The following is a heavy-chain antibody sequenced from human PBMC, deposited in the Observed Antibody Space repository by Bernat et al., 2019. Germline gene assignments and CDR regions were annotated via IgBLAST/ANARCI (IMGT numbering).Heavy chain of an antibody. J-gene: IGHJ6*02. Sequence: VQLVESGGGVVQPGGFLRLSCAASGFTFDDYAMHWVRQAPGKGLEWVSLISGDGDSTYYADSVKGRFTIPRDNSKNSLYVQMNSLRTEDTALYYCAKDRGAAVTTIYGMDVWGQGTTVTVSS. D-gene: IGHD5-12*01. CDR2: ISGDGDST. CDR3: AKDRGAAVTTIYGMDV. CDR1: GFTFDDYA. V-gene: IGHV3-43*02.